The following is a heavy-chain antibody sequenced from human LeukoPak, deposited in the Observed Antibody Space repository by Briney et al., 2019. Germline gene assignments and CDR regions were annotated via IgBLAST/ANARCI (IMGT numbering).Heavy chain of an antibody. D-gene: IGHD3-22*01. J-gene: IGHJ3*02. CDR2: LYYMRGA. V-gene: IGHV4-59*12. CDR1: GGSISGYY. Sequence: SETLSLTCTVSGGSISGYYWSWSRQPPGKGVEWIGNLYYMRGAWYKSSLKSRVTTSVDTSRNEFSLKLSSVTAADTAVYYCASGSSGYYYTEGALDIWGQGTMVTVSS. CDR3: ASGSSGYYYTEGALDI.